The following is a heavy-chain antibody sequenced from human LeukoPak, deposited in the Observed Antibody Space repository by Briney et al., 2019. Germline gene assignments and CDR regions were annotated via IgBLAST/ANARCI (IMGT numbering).Heavy chain of an antibody. J-gene: IGHJ6*02. Sequence: PSETLSLTCTVSGGSISSSSYYWSWIRQPPGKGLEWIGEINHSGSTNYNPSLKSRITISVDTSKNQFSLKLSSVTAADTAVYYCARGRLGIVVVPAAPRGMDVWGQGTTVTVSS. V-gene: IGHV4-39*07. CDR2: INHSGST. CDR1: GGSISSSSYY. CDR3: ARGRLGIVVVPAAPRGMDV. D-gene: IGHD2-2*01.